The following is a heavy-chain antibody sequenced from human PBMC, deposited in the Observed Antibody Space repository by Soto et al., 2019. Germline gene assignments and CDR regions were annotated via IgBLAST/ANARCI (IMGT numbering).Heavy chain of an antibody. V-gene: IGHV3-74*01. Sequence: EVQLLESGGGLVQPGESLRPSCAASGFTFSYYWMHWVRQAPGMGLVWVSRIHSDGSSTTYADSVKGRFTISRDNARNTLYLQMNSLRAEDTAVYYCARGDRGAFDLWGQGTVLTVSS. J-gene: IGHJ3*01. CDR2: IHSDGSST. CDR3: ARGDRGAFDL. CDR1: GFTFSYYW. D-gene: IGHD1-26*01.